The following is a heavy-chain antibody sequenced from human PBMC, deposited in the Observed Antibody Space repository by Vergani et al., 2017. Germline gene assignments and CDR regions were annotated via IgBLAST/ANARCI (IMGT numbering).Heavy chain of an antibody. CDR2: ISAYNGNT. V-gene: IGHV1-18*01. J-gene: IGHJ6*03. Sequence: QVQLVQSGAEVKKPGASVKVSCKASGGTFSSYAISWVRQAPGQGLEWMGWISAYNGNTNYAQKLQGRVTMTTDTATSTAYMELRSLRSDDTAVYYCARGPNYDFWSGRSGGYMDVWGKGTTVTVSS. CDR1: GGTFSSYA. D-gene: IGHD3-3*01. CDR3: ARGPNYDFWSGRSGGYMDV.